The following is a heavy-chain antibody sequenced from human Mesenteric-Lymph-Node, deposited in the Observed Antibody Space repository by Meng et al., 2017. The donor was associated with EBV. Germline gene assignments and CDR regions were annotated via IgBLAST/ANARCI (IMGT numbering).Heavy chain of an antibody. J-gene: IGHJ4*02. CDR1: VWSFSGYY. CDR2: IGEINHRELT. CDR3: ASRSGHSDY. D-gene: IGHD3-10*01. Sequence: QGQTQPGGAGLVKPSDNPSLVCAGYVWSFSGYYWSWVRQPPGKGLEWIGEIGEINHRELTNYSPSLKSRVTMSVDTSNNQFSLKLSSVTAADTAVYYCASRSGHSDYWGQGTLVTVSS. V-gene: IGHV4-34*01.